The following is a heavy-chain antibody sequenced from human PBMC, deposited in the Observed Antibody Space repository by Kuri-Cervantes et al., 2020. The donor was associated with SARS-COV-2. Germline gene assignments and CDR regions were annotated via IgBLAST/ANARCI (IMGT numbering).Heavy chain of an antibody. Sequence: GGSLRLSCAASGITFSNYCMSWVRQAPGKGLEWVAGIMQDGSEKYYVDSVKGRFTISRDNAKNSLYLQMNSLRAEDTAVYYCARCRGGYYDSSGFYDGDASDIWGQGTMVTVSS. V-gene: IGHV3-7*01. J-gene: IGHJ3*02. CDR2: IMQDGSEK. D-gene: IGHD3-22*01. CDR1: GITFSNYC. CDR3: ARCRGGYYDSSGFYDGDASDI.